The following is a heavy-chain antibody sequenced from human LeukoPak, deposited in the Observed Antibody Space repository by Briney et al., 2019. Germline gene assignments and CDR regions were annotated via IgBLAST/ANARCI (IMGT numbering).Heavy chain of an antibody. J-gene: IGHJ4*02. CDR1: GGSFSGYY. CDR2: INHSGST. Sequence: ASETLSLTCAVYGGSFSGYYWSWIRQPPGKGLEWIGEINHSGSTNYNPSLKSRVTISVDTSKNQLSLKLSSVTAADTAVYYCARGRGVLLWFGESPNFDYWGQGTLVTVSS. CDR3: ARGRGVLLWFGESPNFDY. D-gene: IGHD3-10*01. V-gene: IGHV4-34*01.